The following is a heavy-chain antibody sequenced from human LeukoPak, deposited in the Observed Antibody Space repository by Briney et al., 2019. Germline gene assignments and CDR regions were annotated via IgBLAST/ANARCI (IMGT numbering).Heavy chain of an antibody. Sequence: SETLSLTCTVSGYSISSGYYWGWIRQPPGKGLEWIGSIYHSGSTYYPPSFKSRITISIDTSKNQFSLKLSSVTAADTAMYYCARMLPAAMGGPGWFDPWGQGTLVTVSS. V-gene: IGHV4-38-2*02. CDR2: IYHSGST. J-gene: IGHJ5*02. CDR1: GYSISSGYY. CDR3: ARMLPAAMGGPGWFDP. D-gene: IGHD2-2*01.